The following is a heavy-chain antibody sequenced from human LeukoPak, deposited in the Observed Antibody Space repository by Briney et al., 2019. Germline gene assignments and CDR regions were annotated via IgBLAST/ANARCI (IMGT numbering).Heavy chain of an antibody. D-gene: IGHD2-2*01. CDR1: GYTLTELS. CDR2: FDPEDGET. Sequence: ASVTVSCRVSGYTLTELSMHWVRQAPGKGLEWMGGFDPEDGETIYAQKLQGRDTMTEDTSTDTAYMELSSLRSADTAVYYCATQRGIVVVPGDVAYYFDYWGQGTLVTVFS. CDR3: ATQRGIVVVPGDVAYYFDY. V-gene: IGHV1-24*01. J-gene: IGHJ4*02.